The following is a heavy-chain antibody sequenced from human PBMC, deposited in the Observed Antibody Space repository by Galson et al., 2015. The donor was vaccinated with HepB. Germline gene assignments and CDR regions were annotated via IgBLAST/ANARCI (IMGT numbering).Heavy chain of an antibody. V-gene: IGHV3-7*03. Sequence: PLRLSCAASGFTFTSHWMTWVRQAPGKGLEWVANFKQDGIEKYYVDSVKGRFTISRDNAKVSLYLQMNSLRAEDTAVYYCARGGYCSGGGCPTYYYYYYGMDVWGQGTTVTVSS. CDR3: ARGGYCSGGGCPTYYYYYYGMDV. CDR1: GFTFTSHW. D-gene: IGHD2-15*01. J-gene: IGHJ6*02. CDR2: FKQDGIEK.